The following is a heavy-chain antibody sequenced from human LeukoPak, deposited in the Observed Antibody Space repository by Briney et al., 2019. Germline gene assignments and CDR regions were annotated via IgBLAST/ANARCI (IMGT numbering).Heavy chain of an antibody. V-gene: IGHV1-8*01. J-gene: IGHJ5*02. CDR1: GYTFTSYD. CDR3: ARYSSGWYTNWFDP. CDR2: MNPNSGNT. D-gene: IGHD6-19*01. Sequence: ASVKVSYKASGYTFTSYDINWVRQATGQGLEWMGWMNPNSGNTGYAQKFQGRVTMTRNTSIGTAYMELSSLRSEDTAVYYCARYSSGWYTNWFDPWGQGTLVTVSS.